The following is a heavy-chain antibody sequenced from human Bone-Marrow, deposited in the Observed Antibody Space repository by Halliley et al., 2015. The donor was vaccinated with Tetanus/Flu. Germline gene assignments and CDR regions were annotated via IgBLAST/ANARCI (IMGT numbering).Heavy chain of an antibody. V-gene: IGHV4-59*11. CDR2: IYYSGST. Sequence: LRLSCTVSGGPISSHYWSWIRQPPGKGLEWIGYIYYSGSTDYNPSLKSRVTISVDTSRTQFSLKLSPVTAADTAVYYCARGRKYYYDSSGYTKFFDYWGQGTLVTVSS. D-gene: IGHD3-22*01. CDR1: GGPISSHY. CDR3: ARGRKYYYDSSGYTKFFDY. J-gene: IGHJ4*02.